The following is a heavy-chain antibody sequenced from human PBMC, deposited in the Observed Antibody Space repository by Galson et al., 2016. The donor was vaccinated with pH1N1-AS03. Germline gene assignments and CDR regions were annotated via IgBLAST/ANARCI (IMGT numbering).Heavy chain of an antibody. Sequence: QSGAEVKKPGESLKISCKGSGYSFVSYWIGWVRQMPGKGLEWMGVIYSGVSADTRYSPSFQGQVTISAAKSISTAYLQWSSLKASDSAIYYCARTSGYSSHWALDIWGQGTMVTVSS. CDR3: ARTSGYSSHWALDI. CDR2: IYSGVSADT. CDR1: GYSFVSYW. J-gene: IGHJ3*02. D-gene: IGHD5-18*01. V-gene: IGHV5-51*01.